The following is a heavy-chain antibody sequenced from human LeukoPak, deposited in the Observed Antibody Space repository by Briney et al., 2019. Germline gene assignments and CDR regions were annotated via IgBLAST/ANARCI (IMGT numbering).Heavy chain of an antibody. D-gene: IGHD1-26*01. CDR3: AKDRNSGNNWLDP. V-gene: IGHV3-23*01. CDR2: ISGSGGST. CDR1: GFTFSSYA. J-gene: IGHJ5*02. Sequence: GGSLRLSCAASGFTFSSYAMSWVRQAPGKGLEWVSAISGSGGSTYYADSVKGRFPISRDNPKNTLYLQMNSLRAEDTAVYYCAKDRNSGNNWLDPWGQGTPVTVSS.